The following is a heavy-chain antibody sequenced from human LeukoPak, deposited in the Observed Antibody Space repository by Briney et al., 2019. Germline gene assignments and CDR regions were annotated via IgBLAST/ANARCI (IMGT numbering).Heavy chain of an antibody. CDR1: GYSFTSDA. CDR2: IIPIFGTA. J-gene: IGHJ6*02. CDR3: ARGSYHDSSGYYYVGYYYYGMDV. V-gene: IGHV1-69*13. Sequence: ASVKVSCKASGYSFTSDAMNWVRQAPGQGLEWMGGIIPIFGTANYAQKFQGRVTITADESTSTAYMELSSLRSEDTAVYYCARGSYHDSSGYYYVGYYYYGMDVWGQGATVTVSS. D-gene: IGHD3-22*01.